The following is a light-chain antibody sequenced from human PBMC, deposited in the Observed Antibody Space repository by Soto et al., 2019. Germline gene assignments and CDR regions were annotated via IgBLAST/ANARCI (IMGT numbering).Light chain of an antibody. CDR1: QSIRSW. CDR3: QQRSNWPPIT. Sequence: TLSPSTLSASVGDRVTITCRASQSIRSWLAWYQHNPGQAPRLLIFGASSRAAGIPARFSGSGSGTDFTLTISSLEPEDFAVYYCQQRSNWPPITFGQGTRLEIK. J-gene: IGKJ5*01. V-gene: IGKV3-11*01. CDR2: GAS.